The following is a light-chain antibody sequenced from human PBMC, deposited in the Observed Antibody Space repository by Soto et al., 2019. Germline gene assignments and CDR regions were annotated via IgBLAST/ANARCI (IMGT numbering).Light chain of an antibody. J-gene: IGLJ1*01. CDR1: SSDVGAYNS. CDR2: DVS. Sequence: QSVLTQPASVSGSPGQSITISCTGTSSDVGAYNSVSWYQQHPGKAPKLIIYDVSTRPSGISDRFSGSKSGNTASLTISGLQAEDESDYYCSSYTTSVTYVFGTGTKFTVL. V-gene: IGLV2-14*01. CDR3: SSYTTSVTYV.